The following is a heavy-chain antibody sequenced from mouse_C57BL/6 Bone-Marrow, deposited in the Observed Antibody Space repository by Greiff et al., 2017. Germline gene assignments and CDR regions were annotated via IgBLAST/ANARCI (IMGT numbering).Heavy chain of an antibody. CDR1: GYTFTSYW. J-gene: IGHJ1*03. CDR3: AGDNYYGSSYDWYFDV. CDR2: IYPSDSET. D-gene: IGHD1-1*01. Sequence: VQLQQPGAELVRPGSSVKLSCKASGYTFTSYWMDWVKQRPGQGLEWIGNIYPSDSETHSNQKFKDKATLTVDKSSSTAYMQLSSLTSEDSAVYYCAGDNYYGSSYDWYFDVWGTGTTVTVSS. V-gene: IGHV1-61*01.